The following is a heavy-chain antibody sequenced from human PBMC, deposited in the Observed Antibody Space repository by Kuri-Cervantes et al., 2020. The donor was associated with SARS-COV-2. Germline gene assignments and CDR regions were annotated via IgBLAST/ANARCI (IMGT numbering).Heavy chain of an antibody. J-gene: IGHJ4*02. V-gene: IGHV1-69*05. CDR1: GGTFSSYA. CDR2: IIPIFGTA. CDR3: ARGQVGTLPFSYYFDY. Sequence: SVKVSCKASGGTFSSYAISWVRQAPGQGLEWMGGIIPIFGTANYAQKFQGRVTITTDESTSTAYMELSSLRSEDTAVYYCARGQVGTLPFSYYFDYWGQGTLVTVSS. D-gene: IGHD2-21*02.